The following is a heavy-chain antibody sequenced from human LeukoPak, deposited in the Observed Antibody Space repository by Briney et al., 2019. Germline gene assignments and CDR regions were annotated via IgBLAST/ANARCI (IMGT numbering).Heavy chain of an antibody. CDR2: ISGSGVTT. V-gene: IGHV3-23*01. CDR3: AKSRTGWGPFDY. CDR1: GFTFSDYY. J-gene: IGHJ4*02. D-gene: IGHD6-19*01. Sequence: GGSLRLSCAASGFTFSDYYMSWIRQAPGKGLEWVSGISGSGVTTYYADSVKGRFTISGDNSKNTLYLQMNSLRAEDTAVYYCAKSRTGWGPFDYWGQGTLVTVSS.